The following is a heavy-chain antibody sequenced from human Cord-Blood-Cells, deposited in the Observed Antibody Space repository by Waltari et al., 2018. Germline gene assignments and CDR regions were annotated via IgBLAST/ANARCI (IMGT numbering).Heavy chain of an antibody. J-gene: IGHJ4*02. V-gene: IGHV1-2*02. CDR1: GYTFTGYY. CDR3: ARQGSSGYYSERPFDY. D-gene: IGHD3-22*01. CDR2: VNSNRCGT. Sequence: QVQLVQSGAEVKKPGASVKVSCKASGYTFTGYYMHWVRQAPGQGREWMGWVNSNRCGTDYATKFRGSGTMTRDTSISTAYMERRRLRSDDTAVYSCARQGSSGYYSERPFDYWGQGTLVTVSS.